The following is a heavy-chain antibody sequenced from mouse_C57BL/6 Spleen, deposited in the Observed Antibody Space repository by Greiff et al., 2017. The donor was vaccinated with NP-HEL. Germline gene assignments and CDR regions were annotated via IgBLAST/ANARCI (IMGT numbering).Heavy chain of an antibody. Sequence: EVNVVESGGGLVQPGGSLSLSCAASGFTFTDYYMSWVRQPPGKALEWLGFIRNKANGYTTEYSASVKGRFTISRDNSQSILYLQMNALRAEDSATYYCATYYDYDGWFAYWGQGTLVTVSA. J-gene: IGHJ3*01. CDR3: ATYYDYDGWFAY. V-gene: IGHV7-3*01. CDR2: IRNKANGYTT. D-gene: IGHD2-4*01. CDR1: GFTFTDYY.